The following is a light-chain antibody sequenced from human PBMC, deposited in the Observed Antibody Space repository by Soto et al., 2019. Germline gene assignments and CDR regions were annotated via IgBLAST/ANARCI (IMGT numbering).Light chain of an antibody. J-gene: IGKJ3*01. Sequence: EIVLTQSPATLSLSPGERATLSCRASQSVSSYLAWYQQKPGQAPRLLIYDASNRATGIPARFSGSGSGTDFTLTISSLEPEDFAVYYCQQRSNWPLSFTFGRGS. CDR2: DAS. V-gene: IGKV3-11*01. CDR3: QQRSNWPLSFT. CDR1: QSVSSY.